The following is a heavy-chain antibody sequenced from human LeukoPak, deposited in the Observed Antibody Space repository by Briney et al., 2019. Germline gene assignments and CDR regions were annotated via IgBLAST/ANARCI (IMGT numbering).Heavy chain of an antibody. Sequence: SETLSLTCTVTRELLIHSYRSSLRQSPGKGLEWIGYMYNSGSTIYNPSLKSRVTISTDTSKNQFSLRLNSVTAADTAVYYFARAEKAVTGILDSWGQGTLVTVSS. CDR1: RELLIHSY. J-gene: IGHJ4*02. D-gene: IGHD6-19*01. V-gene: IGHV4-59*01. CDR2: MYNSGST. CDR3: ARAEKAVTGILDS.